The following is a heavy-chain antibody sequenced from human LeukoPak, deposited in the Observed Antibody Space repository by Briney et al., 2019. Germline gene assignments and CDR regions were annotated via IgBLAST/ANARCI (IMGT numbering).Heavy chain of an antibody. D-gene: IGHD6-19*01. CDR1: GFTFDNYA. J-gene: IGHJ1*01. V-gene: IGHV3-9*01. CDR3: ARAYKDRSLAGKKEFFQH. Sequence: GGSLRPSCAASGFTFDNYAMNWVRQVPGKGLEWISLISWNSGTIGYADSVKGRFTISRDNANNFLYLQMNSLIAEDTALYYCARAYKDRSLAGKKEFFQHWGQGTLVTVSS. CDR2: ISWNSGTI.